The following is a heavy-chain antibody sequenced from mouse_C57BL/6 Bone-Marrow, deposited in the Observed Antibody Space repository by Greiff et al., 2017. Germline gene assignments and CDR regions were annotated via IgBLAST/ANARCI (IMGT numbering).Heavy chain of an antibody. D-gene: IGHD2-3*01. J-gene: IGHJ2*01. V-gene: IGHV1-64*01. Sequence: QVQLQQPGAELVKPGASVKLSCKASGYTFTNYWMNWVKQRPGQGLEWIGMIHPKSGSTNYNEKFKSKATLTVDKSSTTAYMHLSSLTSEDSAVYCCAGGWLHLDYWGQGTTLTVSS. CDR1: GYTFTNYW. CDR2: IHPKSGST. CDR3: AGGWLHLDY.